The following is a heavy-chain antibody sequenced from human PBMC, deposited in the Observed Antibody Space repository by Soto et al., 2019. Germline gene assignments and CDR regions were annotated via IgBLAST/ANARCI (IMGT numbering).Heavy chain of an antibody. CDR2: ISESGGST. J-gene: IGHJ6*02. V-gene: IGHV3-23*01. CDR3: AKAVMVRGIYYGMDV. Sequence: DVQLLESGGGLVQPGGSLRLSCAASGFTFTTYAMNWVRQAPGKGLEWVSGISESGGSTYYADSVKGRFTISRDNSKNTLFLQMHSLRAEDTAVYHCAKAVMVRGIYYGMDVRGQGTTVTVSS. D-gene: IGHD3-10*01. CDR1: GFTFTTYA.